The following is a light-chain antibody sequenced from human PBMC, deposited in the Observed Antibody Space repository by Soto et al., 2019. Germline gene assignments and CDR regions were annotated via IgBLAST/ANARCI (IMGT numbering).Light chain of an antibody. J-gene: IGKJ1*01. CDR2: TAS. V-gene: IGKV2D-30*01. CDR3: QYYNTYYWT. CDR1: QSLLYSNGNTY. Sequence: DVVMTQSPLSLPVTLGQPAAISCRSSQSLLYSNGNTYLNWFQQRPGQSPRRLIYTASRLQSGVPSRFSGSGSETEFTLTISTLQPDDFATYYCQYYNTYYWTFGQGTKVDIK.